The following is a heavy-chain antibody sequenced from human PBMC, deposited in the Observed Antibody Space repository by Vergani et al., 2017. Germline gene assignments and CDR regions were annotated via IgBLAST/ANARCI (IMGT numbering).Heavy chain of an antibody. D-gene: IGHD1-26*01. CDR2: IYYSGTT. CDR1: GGSISSYY. J-gene: IGHJ4*02. V-gene: IGHV4-59*01. Sequence: QVQLQESGPGLVKPSETLSLTCTVSGGSISSYYWRWIRQPPGKGLEWIGYIYYSGTTNYNPSLKSRVTISVDTSKNQFSLKLSSVTAADTAVYYCARGGVGIDYWGQGTLVTVSS. CDR3: ARGGVGIDY.